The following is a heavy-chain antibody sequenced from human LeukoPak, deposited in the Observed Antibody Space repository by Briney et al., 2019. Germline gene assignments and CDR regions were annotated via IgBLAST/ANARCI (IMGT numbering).Heavy chain of an antibody. CDR1: GFTFSSYW. J-gene: IGHJ4*01. CDR3: ARGLVYDTSGYYSDY. Sequence: GGSLRLSCAASGFTFSSYWMHWVRQAPGKGLVWVSRINSDGSSTTYADSVKGRFTISRDNAKNTLYLQMNSLRAEDTAVYYCARGLVYDTSGYYSDYWGQGTLLTVSS. D-gene: IGHD3-22*01. CDR2: INSDGSST. V-gene: IGHV3-74*01.